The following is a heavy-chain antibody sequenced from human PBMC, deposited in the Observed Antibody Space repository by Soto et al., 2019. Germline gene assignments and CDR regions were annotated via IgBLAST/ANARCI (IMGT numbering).Heavy chain of an antibody. Sequence: PSETLSLTCTVSGGYISSGDYFWSWISQSPGKGLEWIGYISSIGSTYYNPSLKSRVSVSRDTSKNQFSLKLSSVTTTDTAVYYCARGLVIRPYYYHGMDVWGQGTTVTVSS. CDR3: ARGLVIRPYYYHGMDV. J-gene: IGHJ6*02. V-gene: IGHV4-30-4*01. CDR1: GGYISSGDYF. CDR2: ISSIGST. D-gene: IGHD3-9*01.